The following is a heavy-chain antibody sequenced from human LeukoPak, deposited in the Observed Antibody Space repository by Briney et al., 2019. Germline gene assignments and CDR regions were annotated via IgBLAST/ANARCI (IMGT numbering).Heavy chain of an antibody. V-gene: IGHV3-7*03. CDR2: IKQDGSEK. D-gene: IGHD5-12*01. CDR1: GFTFSSYW. CDR3: AKVPGIVATTHYFDY. Sequence: GGSLRLSCAASGFTFSSYWMSWVRQAPGKGLEWVANIKQDGSEKYYVDSVKGRFTISRDNAKNSLYLQMNSLRAEDTAVYYCAKVPGIVATTHYFDYWGQGTLVTVSS. J-gene: IGHJ4*02.